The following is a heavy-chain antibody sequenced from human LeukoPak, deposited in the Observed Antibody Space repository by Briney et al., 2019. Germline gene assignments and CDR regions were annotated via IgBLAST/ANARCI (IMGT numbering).Heavy chain of an antibody. CDR2: IIPIFGTA. CDR3: ARDSAVVDTAMVYYYYYMDV. J-gene: IGHJ6*03. Sequence: TVKVSCKASGGTFSSYAISWVRQAPGQGLEWMGGIIPIFGTANYAQKFQGRVTITADESTSTAYMELSGLRSEDTAVYYCARDSAVVDTAMVYYYYYMDVWGKGTTVTVSS. CDR1: GGTFSSYA. D-gene: IGHD5-18*01. V-gene: IGHV1-69*13.